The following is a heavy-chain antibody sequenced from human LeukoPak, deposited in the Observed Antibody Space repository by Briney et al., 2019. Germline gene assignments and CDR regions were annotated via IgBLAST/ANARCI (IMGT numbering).Heavy chain of an antibody. Sequence: ASVKVSCKASGGTLSSYAISWVRQAPGQGLEWMGRIIPIFGTANYAQKFQGRVTITTDESTSTAYMELSSLRSEDTAVYYCARAPATGGDTWGQGTLVTVSS. CDR3: ARAPATGGDT. CDR1: GGTLSSYA. V-gene: IGHV1-69*05. D-gene: IGHD5-12*01. CDR2: IIPIFGTA. J-gene: IGHJ5*02.